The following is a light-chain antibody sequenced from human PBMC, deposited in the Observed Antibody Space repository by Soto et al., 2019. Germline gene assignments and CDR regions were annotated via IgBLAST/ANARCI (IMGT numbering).Light chain of an antibody. V-gene: IGKV3-11*01. CDR2: DVS. Sequence: TQSPSSLSASVGDRVTITCQASQDISNYLNWYQQKPGQAPRLLIYDVSTRATGIPARFSGSGSRTDFILTISSLEPEDFAVYYCQQRSNWPITFGQGTRLEIK. J-gene: IGKJ5*01. CDR3: QQRSNWPIT. CDR1: QDISNY.